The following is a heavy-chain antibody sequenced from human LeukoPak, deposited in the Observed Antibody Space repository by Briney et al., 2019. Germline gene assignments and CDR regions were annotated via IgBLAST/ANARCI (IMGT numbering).Heavy chain of an antibody. CDR2: ISSSSSYI. J-gene: IGHJ4*02. D-gene: IGHD6-6*01. CDR1: GFTFSSYS. V-gene: IGHV3-21*01. Sequence: GGSLRLSCAASGFTFSSYSMNWVRQAPGKGLEWISSISSSSSYIYYADSVKGRFTISRDNSKNTLYLQMNSLRAEDTAVYYCARGEYSSSSGFDCWGQGTLVTVSS. CDR3: ARGEYSSSSGFDC.